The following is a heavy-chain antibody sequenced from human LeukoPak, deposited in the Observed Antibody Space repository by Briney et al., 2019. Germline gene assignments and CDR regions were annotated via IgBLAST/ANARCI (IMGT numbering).Heavy chain of an antibody. J-gene: IGHJ5*02. CDR2: IKQDGSEK. CDR3: ARDGGTDWYDP. D-gene: IGHD3-16*01. CDR1: GFTISGYW. V-gene: IGHV3-7*01. Sequence: PGRSLRLSCAASGFTISGYWMTWVRQAPGKGLEWVANIKQDGSEKTYVDSVKGRFTISRDNAKNSIYLQMNSLRVEDTAIYYCARDGGTDWYDPWGQGTLVSVSS.